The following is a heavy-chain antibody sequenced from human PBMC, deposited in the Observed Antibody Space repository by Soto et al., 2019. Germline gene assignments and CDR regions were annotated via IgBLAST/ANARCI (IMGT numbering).Heavy chain of an antibody. CDR3: ARHKGYDILTNYYYHYGMDV. V-gene: IGHV5-51*01. J-gene: IGHJ6*02. Sequence: PGESLKISCKGSGYSFTSYWIGWVRQMPGKGLEWMGIIYPGDSDTRYSPSFQGQVTISADKSISTAYLQWSSLKASDTAMYYCARHKGYDILTNYYYHYGMDVWGQGTTVTVSS. CDR1: GYSFTSYW. CDR2: IYPGDSDT. D-gene: IGHD3-9*01.